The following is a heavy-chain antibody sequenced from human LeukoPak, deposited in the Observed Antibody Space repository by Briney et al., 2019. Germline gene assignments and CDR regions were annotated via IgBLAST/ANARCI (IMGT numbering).Heavy chain of an antibody. J-gene: IGHJ4*02. D-gene: IGHD4-17*01. Sequence: GGSLRLSCAASGFTFSSYTMNWVRQAPGKGLEWVSYISISSNTIYYADSVKGRFTISRDNAKNSLYLQVDSLRAEDTAVYYCARDRTTVTTDENTWGQGTLVTVSS. CDR1: GFTFSSYT. V-gene: IGHV3-48*04. CDR3: ARDRTTVTTDENT. CDR2: ISISSNTI.